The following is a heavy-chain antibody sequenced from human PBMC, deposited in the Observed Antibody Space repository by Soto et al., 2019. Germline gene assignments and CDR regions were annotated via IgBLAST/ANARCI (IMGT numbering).Heavy chain of an antibody. CDR2: IIPIFGTA. J-gene: IGHJ5*02. CDR3: ARTPIVGMVVISTSCYPNWFDP. D-gene: IGHD2-2*01. V-gene: IGHV1-69*13. Sequence: GASVKVSCKASGGTFSSYAISWVRQAPGQGLEWMGGIIPIFGTANYAQKFQGRVTITADESTSTAYMELSSLRSEDTAVYYCARTPIVGMVVISTSCYPNWFDPWGQGTLVTVSS. CDR1: GGTFSSYA.